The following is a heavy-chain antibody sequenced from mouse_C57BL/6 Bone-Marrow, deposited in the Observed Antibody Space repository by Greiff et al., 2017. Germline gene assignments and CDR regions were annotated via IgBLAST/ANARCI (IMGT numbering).Heavy chain of an antibody. CDR1: GYTFTDYN. CDR2: INPNNGGT. D-gene: IGHD2-2*01. V-gene: IGHV1-22*01. J-gene: IGHJ4*01. CDR3: ANDLLWLRRYYYAMDY. Sequence: VQLQQSGPELVKPGASVKMSCKASGYTFTDYNMHWVKQSHGKSLEWIGYINPNNGGTSYNQKFKGKATLTVNKSSSTAYMELRSLTSDDSAVYYCANDLLWLRRYYYAMDYWGQGTSVTVSS.